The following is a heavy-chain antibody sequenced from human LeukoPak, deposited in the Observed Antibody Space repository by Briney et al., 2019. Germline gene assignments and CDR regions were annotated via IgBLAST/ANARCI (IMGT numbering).Heavy chain of an antibody. V-gene: IGHV3-30*18. Sequence: GGSLRLSCAASGFTFSSYGMHWVRQAPGKGLEWVAVISYDGSNKYYADSVKGRFTISRDNSKNTLYLQMNSLRAEDTAVYYCAKRLVAGQFDYWGQGTLVTVSS. CDR1: GFTFSSYG. D-gene: IGHD6-19*01. CDR3: AKRLVAGQFDY. J-gene: IGHJ4*02. CDR2: ISYDGSNK.